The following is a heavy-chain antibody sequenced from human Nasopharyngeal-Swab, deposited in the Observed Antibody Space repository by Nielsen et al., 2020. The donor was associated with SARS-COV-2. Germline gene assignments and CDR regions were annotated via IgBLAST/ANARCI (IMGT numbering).Heavy chain of an antibody. CDR1: GFTFSSYA. CDR2: ISGSGGST. V-gene: IGHV3-23*01. Sequence: GESLKISCAASGFTFSSYAMSWVRQAPGKGLEWVSAISGSGGSTYYADSVKGRFLVSRDNSKNTAYLQMYNLAVEDAAVYYCATWMTGHFDHWGQGTLV. D-gene: IGHD1-14*01. J-gene: IGHJ4*02. CDR3: ATWMTGHFDH.